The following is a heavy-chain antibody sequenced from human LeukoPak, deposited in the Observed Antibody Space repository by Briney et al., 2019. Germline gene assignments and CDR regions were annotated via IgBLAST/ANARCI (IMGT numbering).Heavy chain of an antibody. Sequence: GGSLRLSCAASGFTFSSYGMHWVRQAPGKGLEWVAFIRYDGSNKYYADSVKGRFAISRDNSKNTLYLQMNSLRAEDTAVYYCARETSGDGSYFDYWGQGTLVTVSS. CDR2: IRYDGSNK. V-gene: IGHV3-30*02. CDR3: ARETSGDGSYFDY. CDR1: GFTFSSYG. D-gene: IGHD5-24*01. J-gene: IGHJ4*02.